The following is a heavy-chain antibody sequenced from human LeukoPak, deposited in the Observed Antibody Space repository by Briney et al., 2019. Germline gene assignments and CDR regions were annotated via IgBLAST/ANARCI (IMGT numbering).Heavy chain of an antibody. J-gene: IGHJ4*02. V-gene: IGHV3-23*01. CDR1: GLTFSNRA. CDR2: ISISGNKI. D-gene: IGHD4-17*01. Sequence: GGSLRLACVVSGLTFSNRAMTWVRQAPGKGLEWVSSISISGNKILYADSVKGRFTISRDNSKNTLFLQMNSLQTEDTGVYFCANELRPNDCWGQGTLVTVS. CDR3: ANELRPNDC.